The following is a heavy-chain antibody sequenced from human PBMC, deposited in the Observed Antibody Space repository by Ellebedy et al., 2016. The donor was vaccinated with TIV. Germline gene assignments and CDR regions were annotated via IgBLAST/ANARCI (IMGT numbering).Heavy chain of an antibody. CDR2: INQDGSEK. CDR1: RFSFSSYW. Sequence: GGSLRLSCAASRFSFSSYWMSWVRQAPGKGLEWVANINQDGSEKHYVDSVKGRFTISRDNAKNSLYLQLNSLRVDDTAVYFCASDGSYGDYRSPMHAVSMWGHGTMVAVS. J-gene: IGHJ3*02. D-gene: IGHD4-17*01. V-gene: IGHV3-7*01. CDR3: ASDGSYGDYRSPMHAVSM.